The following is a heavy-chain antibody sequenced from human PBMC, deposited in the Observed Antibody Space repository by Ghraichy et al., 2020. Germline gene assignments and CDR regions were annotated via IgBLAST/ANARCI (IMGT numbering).Heavy chain of an antibody. CDR3: AREGGSSLSDYYYYYMDV. CDR2: INPNSGGT. V-gene: IGHV1-2*02. Sequence: ASVKVSCKASGYTFTGYYMHWVRQAPGQGLEWMGWINPNSGGTNYAQKFQGRVTMTRDTSISTAYMELSRLRSDDTAVYYCAREGGSSLSDYYYYYMDVWGKGTTVTVSS. CDR1: GYTFTGYY. J-gene: IGHJ6*03. D-gene: IGHD6-13*01.